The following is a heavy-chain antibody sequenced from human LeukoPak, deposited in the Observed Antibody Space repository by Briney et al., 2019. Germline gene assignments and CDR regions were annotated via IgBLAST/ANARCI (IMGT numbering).Heavy chain of an antibody. CDR3: ARRGTDVYYYYGMDV. Sequence: GGSLRLSCAASGFSFNTYAMHWVRQAPGKGLEWVSAISGGGGSTYYADSVRGRLTISRDNSRNTLYLQMNRLTVEDTAVYYCARRGTDVYYYYGMDVWGQGTTVTVSS. J-gene: IGHJ6*02. D-gene: IGHD5-12*01. V-gene: IGHV3-23*01. CDR1: GFSFNTYA. CDR2: ISGGGGST.